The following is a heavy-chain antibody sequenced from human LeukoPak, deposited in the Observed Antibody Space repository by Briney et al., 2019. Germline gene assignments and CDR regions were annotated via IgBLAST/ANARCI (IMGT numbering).Heavy chain of an antibody. Sequence: ASVKVSCTASGYTFTSYYMHWVRQAPGQGLEWMGIITASGGSTSYAQKFQGRVTMTRDTSTSTVYMELSSLRSEDTAVYYCARPYYYDGSGYPPGDYWGQGTLVTVSS. CDR3: ARPYYYDGSGYPPGDY. CDR1: GYTFTSYY. J-gene: IGHJ4*02. CDR2: ITASGGST. D-gene: IGHD3-22*01. V-gene: IGHV1-46*01.